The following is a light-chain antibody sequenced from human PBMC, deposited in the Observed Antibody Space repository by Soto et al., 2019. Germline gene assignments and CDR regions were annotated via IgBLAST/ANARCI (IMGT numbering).Light chain of an antibody. CDR3: QNYKSAPFT. J-gene: IGKJ2*01. V-gene: IGKV1-27*01. Sequence: DIQMTQSPSSLSASVGDRVTITCRASQDIINYLAWYQQKPGKAPNLLVYAASTLQSGVSSRISGSGSGAEFTLIISDFRPEDVATYYCQNYKSAPFTFGPGTKLEIK. CDR2: AAS. CDR1: QDIINY.